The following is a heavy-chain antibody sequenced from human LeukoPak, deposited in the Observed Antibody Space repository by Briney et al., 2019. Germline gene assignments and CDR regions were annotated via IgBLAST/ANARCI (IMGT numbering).Heavy chain of an antibody. V-gene: IGHV3-33*01. Sequence: PGRSLRLSCAASGFTFSSYGMHRVRQAPGKGLEWVAVIWNDGINKYYADSLNGRFTISRDNSKNTLYLQMNSLRAEDTAVYYCARAEVPAAIKSGAFDIWGQGIMVTVSS. D-gene: IGHD2-2*01. CDR1: GFTFSSYG. J-gene: IGHJ3*02. CDR3: ARAEVPAAIKSGAFDI. CDR2: IWNDGINK.